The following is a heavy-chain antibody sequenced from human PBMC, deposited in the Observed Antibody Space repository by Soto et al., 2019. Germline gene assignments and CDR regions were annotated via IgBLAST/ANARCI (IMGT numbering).Heavy chain of an antibody. D-gene: IGHD1-7*01. J-gene: IGHJ6*02. CDR1: GYTFTDYY. Sequence: GASAKVSCKASGYTFTDYYMHWVRQAPGQGLEWMGWINPNSGGTNYAQKFQGRVTMTRDTSISTAYMELSRLRSDDTAVYYCARKLELRGSYYYYYDMDVWGQGTTVTVSS. CDR3: ARKLELRGSYYYYYDMDV. CDR2: INPNSGGT. V-gene: IGHV1-2*02.